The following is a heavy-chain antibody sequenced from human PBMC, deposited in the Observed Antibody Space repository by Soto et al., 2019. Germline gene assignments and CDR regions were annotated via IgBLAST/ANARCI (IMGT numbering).Heavy chain of an antibody. CDR3: ARDTSRGEYDY. J-gene: IGHJ4*02. CDR2: INVYNGNT. Sequence: QVQLVQCGAEVKKPGASVKVSCKASGYSYTSYGISWVRQAPGQGLEWMGWINVYNGNTNYAQKLQGRVTMTTDPSTSTAYLDLRSLRSDDTAVYFRARDTSRGEYDYWGQGTLVTVSS. D-gene: IGHD3-10*01. CDR1: GYSYTSYG. V-gene: IGHV1-18*01.